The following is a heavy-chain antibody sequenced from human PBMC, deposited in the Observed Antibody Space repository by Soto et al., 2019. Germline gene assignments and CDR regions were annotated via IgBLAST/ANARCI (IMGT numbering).Heavy chain of an antibody. D-gene: IGHD2-21*02. CDR1: GGSISGYY. J-gene: IGHJ6*02. CDR3: TRDGDGRMTTNPYYYYGMDV. Sequence: SETLSLTCAVSGGSISGYYWSWIRQPPGKGLEWIGNVYYSGGAKYNPSVKRRVSISVDTSKNQFSLNLSSVTAADTAVYYCTRDGDGRMTTNPYYYYGMDVWGPGITVTVSS. V-gene: IGHV4-59*01. CDR2: VYYSGGA.